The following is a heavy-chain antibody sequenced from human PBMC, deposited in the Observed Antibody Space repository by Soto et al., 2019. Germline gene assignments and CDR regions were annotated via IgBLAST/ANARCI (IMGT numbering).Heavy chain of an antibody. CDR2: ISSSGSTI. CDR3: ASDRPEGYYYYYGMDV. Sequence: AGGSLRLSCAASGFTFSDYYMSWIRQAPGKGLEWVSYISSSGSTIYYADSVKGRFTISRDNAKNSLYLQMNSLRAEDTAVYYCASDRPEGYYYYYGMDVWGQGTTVTVSS. CDR1: GFTFSDYY. V-gene: IGHV3-11*01. J-gene: IGHJ6*02.